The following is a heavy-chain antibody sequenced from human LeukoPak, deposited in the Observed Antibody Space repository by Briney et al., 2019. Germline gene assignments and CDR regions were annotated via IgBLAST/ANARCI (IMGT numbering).Heavy chain of an antibody. D-gene: IGHD3-9*01. CDR2: IYYSGST. Sequence: SETLSLTCTVSGGSISSYYWSWIRQPPGKGPEWIGYIYYSGSTNYNPSLKSRVTISVDTSKNQFSLKLSSVTAADTAVYYCARTLSQLTNFDYWGQGTLVTVSS. CDR1: GGSISSYY. V-gene: IGHV4-59*01. J-gene: IGHJ4*02. CDR3: ARTLSQLTNFDY.